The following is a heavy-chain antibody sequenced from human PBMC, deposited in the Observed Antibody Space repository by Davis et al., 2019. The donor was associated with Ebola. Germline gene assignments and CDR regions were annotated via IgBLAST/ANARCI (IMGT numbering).Heavy chain of an antibody. Sequence: GESLKISCAASGFTFSSYGMHWVRQAPGKGLEWVAFIQDDGSNKYYADSVKGRFTISRDNSKNTLYLQMNSLRAEDTAVYYCAKDQAGYSYGTFFDYWGQGTLVTVSS. CDR1: GFTFSSYG. V-gene: IGHV3-30*02. CDR2: IQDDGSNK. J-gene: IGHJ4*02. D-gene: IGHD5-18*01. CDR3: AKDQAGYSYGTFFDY.